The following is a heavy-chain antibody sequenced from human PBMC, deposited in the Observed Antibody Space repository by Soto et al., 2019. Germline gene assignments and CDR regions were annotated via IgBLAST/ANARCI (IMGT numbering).Heavy chain of an antibody. CDR2: ISSSSSTI. V-gene: IGHV3-48*02. D-gene: IGHD2-8*01. Sequence: PGGSLRLSCAASGFTFSSYSMNWVRQAPGKGLEWVSYISSSSSTIYYADSVKGRFTISRDNAKNSLYLQMNSLRDEDTAVYYCARDYRLIRHYRMDVWGQGTTVTVSS. CDR1: GFTFSSYS. J-gene: IGHJ6*02. CDR3: ARDYRLIRHYRMDV.